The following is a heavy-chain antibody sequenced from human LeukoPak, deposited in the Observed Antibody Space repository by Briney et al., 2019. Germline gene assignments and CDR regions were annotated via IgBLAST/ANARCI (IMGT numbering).Heavy chain of an antibody. D-gene: IGHD5-18*01. V-gene: IGHV1-69*06. CDR2: IIPIFGTA. Sequence: SVKVSCKASGGTFSSYAISWVRQAPGQGLEWMGGIIPIFGTANYAQKFQGRVAITADKSTSTAYMELSSLRSEDTAVYYCARGQEYIQLWLALYYWGQGTLVNGSS. CDR1: GGTFSSYA. J-gene: IGHJ4*02. CDR3: ARGQEYIQLWLALYY.